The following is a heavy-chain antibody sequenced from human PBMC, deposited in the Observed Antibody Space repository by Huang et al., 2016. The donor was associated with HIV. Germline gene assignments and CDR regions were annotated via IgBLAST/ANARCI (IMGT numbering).Heavy chain of an antibody. V-gene: IGHV1-69*13. CDR3: ARGSLEYSVSSSLDY. CDR2: LMPVFDAP. J-gene: IGHJ4*02. Sequence: QVQLLQSGAEVKKPGSSVKVSCKASGGPVRSYSMAWVRQAPGQGLEWMASLMPVFDAPNYAQKVQGRVRATADESTSTVYMELRDLRPDDTAVYFGARGSLEYSVSSSLDYWGQGTHVTVSS. CDR1: GGPVRSYS. D-gene: IGHD4-4*01.